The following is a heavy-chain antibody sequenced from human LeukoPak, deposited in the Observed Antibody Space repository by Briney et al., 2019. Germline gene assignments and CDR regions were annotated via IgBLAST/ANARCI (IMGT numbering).Heavy chain of an antibody. CDR2: INPSGGTT. D-gene: IGHD6-13*01. J-gene: IGHJ1*01. CDR3: ARGTGIAAAVTSLFQY. CDR1: GYTFTSYY. Sequence: ASVKVSCKASGYTFTSYYIHWVRQAPGQGLEWMGVINPSGGTTSYSQKFQGSVTMIRDTSTSTVYMELSSLRSEDTAVYYCARGTGIAAAVTSLFQYWGQGTLVTVSS. V-gene: IGHV1-46*01.